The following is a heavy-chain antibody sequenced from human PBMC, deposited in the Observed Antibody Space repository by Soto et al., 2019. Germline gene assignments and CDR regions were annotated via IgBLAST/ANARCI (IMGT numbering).Heavy chain of an antibody. CDR3: ARDRVQLWFHPPSYYYGMDV. J-gene: IGHJ6*02. Sequence: SETLSLTCAVYGGSFSGYYWSWIRQPPGKGLEWIGEINHSGSTNYNPSLMSRVTISVDTSKNQFSLKLSSVTAADTAVYYCARDRVQLWFHPPSYYYGMDVWGQGTTVTVSS. D-gene: IGHD5-18*01. CDR2: INHSGST. V-gene: IGHV4-34*01. CDR1: GGSFSGYY.